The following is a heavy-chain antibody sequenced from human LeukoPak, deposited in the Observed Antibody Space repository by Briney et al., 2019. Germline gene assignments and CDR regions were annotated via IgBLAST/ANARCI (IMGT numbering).Heavy chain of an antibody. J-gene: IGHJ4*02. D-gene: IGHD3-3*01. CDR1: GGSFSGYY. CDR2: INHSGST. V-gene: IGHV4-34*01. Sequence: SETLSLTCAVYGGSFSGYYWSWIRQPPGKGLEWIGEINHSGSTNYNPSLKSRVTISVDTSKNQFSLKLSSVTAADTAVYYCASHYDFWSGYPEYYFDYWGQGTLVTVSS. CDR3: ASHYDFWSGYPEYYFDY.